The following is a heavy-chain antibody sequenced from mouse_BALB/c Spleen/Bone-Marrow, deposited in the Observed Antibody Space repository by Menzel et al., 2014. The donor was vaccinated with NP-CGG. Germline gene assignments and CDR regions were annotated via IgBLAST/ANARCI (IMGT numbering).Heavy chain of an antibody. Sequence: EVKVEESGGGLVQPGGSMKLSCVASGFTFNNYWMNWVRQSPEKGLEWVAEIRLKSNNYATQYAESVKGRFTISRDDSKSSVYLQMSNLRAEDTGIYYCASTTVVGMDYWGQGTSVTVSS. J-gene: IGHJ4*01. D-gene: IGHD1-1*01. V-gene: IGHV6-6*02. CDR2: IRLKSNNYAT. CDR1: GFTFNNYW. CDR3: ASTTVVGMDY.